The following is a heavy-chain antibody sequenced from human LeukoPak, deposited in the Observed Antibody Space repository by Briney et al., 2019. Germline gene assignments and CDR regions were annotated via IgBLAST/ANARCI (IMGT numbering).Heavy chain of an antibody. D-gene: IGHD2-2*01. J-gene: IGHJ3*02. CDR1: GYTFTSYY. Sequence: GASVKVSCKASGYTFTSYYMHWVRQAPGQGLEWMGIISPSGGSTSYAQKFQGRVTMTRDTSTSTVYMELSSLRSEDTAVYYCAREVVVVPAARAFDIWGQGTMVTVSS. CDR3: AREVVVVPAARAFDI. V-gene: IGHV1-46*01. CDR2: ISPSGGST.